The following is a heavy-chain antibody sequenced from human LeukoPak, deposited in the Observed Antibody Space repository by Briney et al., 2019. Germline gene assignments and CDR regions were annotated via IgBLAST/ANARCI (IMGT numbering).Heavy chain of an antibody. D-gene: IGHD3-22*01. J-gene: IGHJ4*02. V-gene: IGHV3-7*01. Sequence: PGGSLRLSCAASGFTFSSYWMSWVRQAPGKGLEWVANIKQDGSEKYYVDSVKGRFTISRDNAKNSLYLQMNSLRAEDTAVYYCARGSPYYYDSSGYYYAYWGLGTLVTVSS. CDR2: IKQDGSEK. CDR1: GFTFSSYW. CDR3: ARGSPYYYDSSGYYYAY.